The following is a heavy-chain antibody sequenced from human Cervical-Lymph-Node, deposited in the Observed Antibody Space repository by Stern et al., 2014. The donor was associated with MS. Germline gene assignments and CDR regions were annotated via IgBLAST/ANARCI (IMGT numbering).Heavy chain of an antibody. Sequence: VQLVESGPGLVKPSQTLSLTCTVSGGSISSGGYFWSWIRQHPGKGLEWIGYIYHSGSTYYNPSLKSRVTLSGDTSKTQFSLNLTSVTAADTAVYYCARKGAIVPAAIENWFDSWGQGTLVTVSS. D-gene: IGHD2-2*01. CDR2: IYHSGST. J-gene: IGHJ5*01. CDR1: GGSISSGGYF. CDR3: ARKGAIVPAAIENWFDS. V-gene: IGHV4-31*03.